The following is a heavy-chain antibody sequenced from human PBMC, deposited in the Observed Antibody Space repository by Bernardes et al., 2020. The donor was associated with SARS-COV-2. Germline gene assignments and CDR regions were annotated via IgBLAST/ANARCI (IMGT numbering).Heavy chain of an antibody. Sequence: TLSLTCTVSGGSISSYYWSWIRQPPGKGLEWIGYIYYSGSTNYNPSLKSRVTISVDTSKNQFSLKLSSVTAADTAVYYCARDQGSGWYHRYYYYGMDVWGQGTTVTVSS. V-gene: IGHV4-59*01. J-gene: IGHJ6*02. CDR1: GGSISSYY. D-gene: IGHD6-19*01. CDR2: IYYSGST. CDR3: ARDQGSGWYHRYYYYGMDV.